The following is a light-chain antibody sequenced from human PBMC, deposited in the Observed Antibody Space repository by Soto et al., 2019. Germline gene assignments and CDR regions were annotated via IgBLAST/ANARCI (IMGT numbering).Light chain of an antibody. J-gene: IGKJ1*01. CDR3: QQYGSSGT. Sequence: IVMTQSPSTLSVSTGERATLSCRASQTVSTSLAWYQQKPGRAPRLLIYGASNRATGIPDRFSGSGSGTDFTLTISRLEPEDFAVYYCQQYGSSGTFGQVTKVDIK. CDR2: GAS. V-gene: IGKV3-20*01. CDR1: QTVSTS.